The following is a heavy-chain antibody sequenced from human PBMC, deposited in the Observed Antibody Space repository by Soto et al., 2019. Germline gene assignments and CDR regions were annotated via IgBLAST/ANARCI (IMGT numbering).Heavy chain of an antibody. V-gene: IGHV1-69*12. CDR3: ARGIQLWLRRINNGYSG. CDR2: VIPMVGTA. Sequence: QVQLVQSGAEVKKPESSVKVSCKAPGGTFSTYAISWVRQAPGQGLEWMGGVIPMVGTANYAQRFQDSVTITEDESTNTVYMELSSLRSEDTAVYFCARGIQLWLRRINNGYSGWGQGTLVTVSS. D-gene: IGHD5-18*01. CDR1: GGTFSTYA. J-gene: IGHJ4*02.